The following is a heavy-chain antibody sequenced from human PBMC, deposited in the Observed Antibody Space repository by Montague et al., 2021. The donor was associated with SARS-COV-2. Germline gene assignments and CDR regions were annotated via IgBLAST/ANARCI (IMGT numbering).Heavy chain of an antibody. CDR2: IKQDGSEK. CDR1: GFTFSSYW. V-gene: IGHV3-7*03. CDR3: AKDCTVTEGGGYYYDY. D-gene: IGHD2-8*02. J-gene: IGHJ4*02. Sequence: SLRLSCAASGFTFSSYWMSWVRQAPGKGLEWVANIKQDGSEKYYVDSVKGRFTISRDNSKNTLYLQMSSLRADDTALYYCAKDCTVTEGGGYYYDYWGQGSLVTVSP.